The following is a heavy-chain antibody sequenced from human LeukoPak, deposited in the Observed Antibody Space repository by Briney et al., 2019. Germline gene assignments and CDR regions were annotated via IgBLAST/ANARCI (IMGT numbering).Heavy chain of an antibody. CDR1: GFTFSSYG. CDR3: AKDLSPGGSGSYYTYFDY. D-gene: IGHD3-10*01. J-gene: IGHJ4*02. Sequence: PGGSLRLSCAAYGFTFSSYGMHWVRQAPGKGLEWVAVISYDGSNKYYADSVKGRFTISRDNSKNTLYLQMNSLRAEDTAVYYCAKDLSPGGSGSYYTYFDYWGQGTLVTVSS. V-gene: IGHV3-30*18. CDR2: ISYDGSNK.